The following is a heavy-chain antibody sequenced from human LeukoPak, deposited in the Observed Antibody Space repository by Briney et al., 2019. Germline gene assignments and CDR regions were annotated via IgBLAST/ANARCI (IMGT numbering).Heavy chain of an antibody. J-gene: IGHJ4*02. CDR1: GYSFTSYW. CDR2: IYPGDSDT. D-gene: IGHD1-26*01. V-gene: IGHV5-51*01. Sequence: GESLKISCKGSGYSFTSYWIGWVRQMPGKGLEWMGIIYPGDSDTRYSPSFQGQVTISADKSISTAYLQWSSLKASDTAMYYCARLGYQVVGATGNFDYWGQGTLVTVSS. CDR3: ARLGYQVVGATGNFDY.